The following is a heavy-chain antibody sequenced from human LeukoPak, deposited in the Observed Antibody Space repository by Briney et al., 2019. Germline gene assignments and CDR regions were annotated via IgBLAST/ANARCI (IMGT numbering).Heavy chain of an antibody. CDR3: TRDLNGDPYYYLDV. J-gene: IGHJ6*03. CDR2: INTDGSHS. D-gene: IGHD4-17*01. Sequence: GGSLRVSCAGSGFSFNNYLIHWVRQAPGKGLVWVSRINTDGSHSMYADSVKGRFSISRDNTKNTLYLQMNSLRAEDTAVYYCTRDLNGDPYYYLDVWGKGTTVTVSS. CDR1: GFSFNNYL. V-gene: IGHV3-74*03.